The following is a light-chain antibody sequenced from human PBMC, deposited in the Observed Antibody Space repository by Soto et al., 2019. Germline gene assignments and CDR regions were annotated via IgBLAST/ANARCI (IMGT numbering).Light chain of an antibody. Sequence: DIVLTQSPATLSLSPGERATLSCRASQSVSNHLAWYQQKPGQAPRLLIYDAFNRATGIPPRFSGSGSGTDFTLTISSLEPEDFAVYYCQHRYNWPPLTFGGGTKVEIK. CDR1: QSVSNH. J-gene: IGKJ4*01. CDR2: DAF. CDR3: QHRYNWPPLT. V-gene: IGKV3-11*01.